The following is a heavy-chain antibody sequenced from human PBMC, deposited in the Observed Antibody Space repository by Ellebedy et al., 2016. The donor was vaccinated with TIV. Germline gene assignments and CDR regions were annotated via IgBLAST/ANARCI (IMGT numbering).Heavy chain of an antibody. CDR1: GFTFSSYA. CDR2: ISYDGSNS. J-gene: IGHJ4*02. V-gene: IGHV3-30-3*01. CDR3: AREIDSPDAYCSGESCYPDY. D-gene: IGHD2-15*01. Sequence: GESLKISCAASGFTFSSYAMHWVRQAPGKGLEWVAVISYDGSNSHYADSVKGRFTISRDNSKNTQYLQMNSLRAEDTAVYYCAREIDSPDAYCSGESCYPDYWGQGTLVTVSS.